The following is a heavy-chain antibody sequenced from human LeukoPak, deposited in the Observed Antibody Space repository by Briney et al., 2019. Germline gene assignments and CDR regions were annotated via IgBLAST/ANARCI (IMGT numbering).Heavy chain of an antibody. V-gene: IGHV4-61*02. CDR1: GGSISSGSYY. CDR2: IYTSGST. J-gene: IGHJ6*02. CDR3: ASLYVGRKGDYGMDV. Sequence: SETLSLTCTVSGGSISSGSYYWSWIRQPAGKGLEWIGRIYTSGSTNYNPSLKSRVTISVDTSKNQFSLKLSSVTAADTAVYYCASLYVGRKGDYGMDVWGQGTTVTVSS. D-gene: IGHD2-2*02.